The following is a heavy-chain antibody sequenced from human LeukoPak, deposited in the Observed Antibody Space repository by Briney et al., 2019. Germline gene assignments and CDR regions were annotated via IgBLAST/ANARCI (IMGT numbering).Heavy chain of an antibody. CDR3: TRGYGGYDSSGYY. CDR2: IRSKAYGGTT. CDR1: GFTFSDYP. D-gene: IGHD3-22*01. Sequence: GGSLRLSCTTSGFTFSDYPMTWVRQAPGKGLEWVGFIRSKAYGGTTDYAASVKGRFTISRDDSKSIAYLQMNSLKTEDTAVYYCTRGYGGYDSSGYYWGQEALVTVSS. V-gene: IGHV3-49*04. J-gene: IGHJ4*02.